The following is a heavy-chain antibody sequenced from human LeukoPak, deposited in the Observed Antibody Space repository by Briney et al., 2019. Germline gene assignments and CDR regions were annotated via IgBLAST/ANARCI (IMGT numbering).Heavy chain of an antibody. Sequence: GGSLRLSCAASGFTFSSYWMHWVRQAPGKGLEWVANIKQDGSEKYYVASVKGRFTIPRDNAKNSLYLQMDSLRADDTAVYYCGRAMDVWGQGATVTVSS. J-gene: IGHJ6*02. CDR2: IKQDGSEK. CDR1: GFTFSSYW. CDR3: GRAMDV. V-gene: IGHV3-7*01.